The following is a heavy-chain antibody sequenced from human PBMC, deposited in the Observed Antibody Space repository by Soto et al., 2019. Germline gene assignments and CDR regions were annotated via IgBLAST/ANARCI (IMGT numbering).Heavy chain of an antibody. Sequence: QVQLVESGGGVVQPGRSLRLSCAASGFTFSRLSMHWVRQAPGKGLEWVTLISYDGSSKYYADSVKGRFTISRDNSQNTLYLQMNNLRPEDTSVYYCARANNYNWNCMDYWGQGTLVTVSS. CDR2: ISYDGSSK. V-gene: IGHV3-30-3*01. J-gene: IGHJ4*02. CDR3: ARANNYNWNCMDY. D-gene: IGHD1-7*01. CDR1: GFTFSRLS.